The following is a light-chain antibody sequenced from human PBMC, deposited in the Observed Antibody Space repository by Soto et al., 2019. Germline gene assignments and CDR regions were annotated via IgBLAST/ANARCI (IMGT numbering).Light chain of an antibody. CDR1: SSDVGGYHY. CDR2: DVN. J-gene: IGLJ1*01. Sequence: QAPPTQPRSVSGCHGQSATIPCTGTSSDVGGYHYVSWYQRHAGKVPKLIIYDVNERHSGDLYRISSSKSGTIAFLTMCGLQAENEAVYYGTSYAGNYVYVFGSGPRVT. CDR3: TSYAGNYVYV. V-gene: IGLV2-11*01.